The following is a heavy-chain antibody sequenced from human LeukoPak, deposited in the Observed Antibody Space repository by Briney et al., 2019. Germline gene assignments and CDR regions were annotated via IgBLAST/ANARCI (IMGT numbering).Heavy chain of an antibody. V-gene: IGHV1-8*01. CDR2: MNPNSGNT. Sequence: ASVKVSCKASGYTFTSYDINWVRQATGQGLEWMGWMNPNSGNTGYAQKFQGRVTMTRNTSISTAYMELSSLRSEDTAVYYCARHSYCSGGSCYRGWFDPWGQGTLVTVSS. CDR3: ARHSYCSGGSCYRGWFDP. D-gene: IGHD2-15*01. CDR1: GYTFTSYD. J-gene: IGHJ5*02.